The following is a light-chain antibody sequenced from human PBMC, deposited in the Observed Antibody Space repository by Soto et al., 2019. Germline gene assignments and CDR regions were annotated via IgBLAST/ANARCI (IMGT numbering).Light chain of an antibody. CDR1: SSNIGASID. Sequence: QSVLTQPPSVSGAPGQRVTISCTGSSSNIGASIDVHWYQQLPGTAPKLLIYDNTNRPSGVPGRFSGSKSGTSASLAITGLQAEDEADYYCQSYDTSLSGYVFGTGTKVTVL. V-gene: IGLV1-40*01. CDR3: QSYDTSLSGYV. J-gene: IGLJ1*01. CDR2: DNT.